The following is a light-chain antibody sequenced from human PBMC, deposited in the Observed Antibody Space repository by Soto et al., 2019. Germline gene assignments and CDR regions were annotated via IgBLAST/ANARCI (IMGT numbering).Light chain of an antibody. Sequence: QSALTQPASVSGSPGQSITISCTGTSSDVGGYNYVSWYQQHPGKAPKLMMSDVSNRPSGVSNRFSGSKSGNTASLTISGLQAEDEADYYCSSYTRSDTYVFGTGTKLTV. CDR2: DVS. J-gene: IGLJ1*01. CDR3: SSYTRSDTYV. CDR1: SSDVGGYNY. V-gene: IGLV2-14*03.